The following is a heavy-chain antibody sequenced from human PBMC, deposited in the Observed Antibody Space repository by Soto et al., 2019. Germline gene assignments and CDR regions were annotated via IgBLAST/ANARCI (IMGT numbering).Heavy chain of an antibody. CDR1: GFTFSSYA. CDR3: AKVWARHLGELGYFDY. V-gene: IGHV3-23*01. J-gene: IGHJ4*02. Sequence: GGSLRLSCAASGFTFSSYAMSWVRQAPGKGLEWVSAISGSGGSTYYADSVKGRFTISRDNSKNTLYLQMNSLRAEDTAVYYCAKVWARHLGELGYFDYWGQGTLVTVSS. CDR2: ISGSGGST. D-gene: IGHD3-16*01.